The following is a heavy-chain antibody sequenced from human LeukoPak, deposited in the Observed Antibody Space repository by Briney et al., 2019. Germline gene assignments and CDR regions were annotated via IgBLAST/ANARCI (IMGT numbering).Heavy chain of an antibody. D-gene: IGHD2-15*01. J-gene: IGHJ4*02. V-gene: IGHV4-30-4*01. CDR3: ARGYVVAATFDY. Sequence: SETLSLTCTVSGGSISSGDYYWSWIRQPPGKGLEWIGYIYYSGSTYYNPSLKSRVTISVDTSKSQFSLKLSSVTAADTAVYYCARGYVVAATFDYWGQGTLVTVSS. CDR2: IYYSGST. CDR1: GGSISSGDYY.